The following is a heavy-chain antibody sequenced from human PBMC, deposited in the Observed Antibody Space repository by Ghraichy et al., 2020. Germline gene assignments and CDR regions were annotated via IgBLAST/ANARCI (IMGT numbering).Heavy chain of an antibody. D-gene: IGHD1-26*01. V-gene: IGHV4-4*07. J-gene: IGHJ2*01. CDR3: ARGRGAYFDL. CDR1: DGSIYY. Sequence: SETLSLTCTVSDGSIYYWNWIRQSAGKGLEWIGRIHTSGSTNFNPSLKSRVTMSVDTSKNQFSLKVTSVTAADTAVYYCARGRGAYFDLWGRGTLVTVSS. CDR2: IHTSGST.